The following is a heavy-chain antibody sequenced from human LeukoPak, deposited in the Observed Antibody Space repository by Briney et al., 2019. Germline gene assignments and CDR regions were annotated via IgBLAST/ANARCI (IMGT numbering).Heavy chain of an antibody. CDR2: IWYDGSNK. D-gene: IGHD5-12*01. J-gene: IGHJ6*02. Sequence: PGGSLRLSCVASGFTFSSYGMHWVRQTPGKGLEWVAVIWYDGSNKYYADSVKGRFTISRDNSKNTLYLQMNSLRAEDTAVYYCARDRVATINYYGMDVWGQGTTVTVSS. CDR3: ARDRVATINYYGMDV. CDR1: GFTFSSYG. V-gene: IGHV3-33*01.